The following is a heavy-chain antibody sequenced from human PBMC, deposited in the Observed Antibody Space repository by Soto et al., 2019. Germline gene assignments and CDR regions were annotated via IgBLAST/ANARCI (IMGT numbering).Heavy chain of an antibody. CDR1: GFPFGNFL. CDR3: IGSFPF. Sequence: AGGSLRLSCTASGFPFGNFLMSWFRQAPGKGMEWVGFIRSQPYGGTAEYAASVRGRFTISRDDSKGIAYLQMNSLQTEDSGVYYCIGSFPFWGQGTLVTVSS. CDR2: IRSQPYGGTA. J-gene: IGHJ4*02. D-gene: IGHD3-10*01. V-gene: IGHV3-49*03.